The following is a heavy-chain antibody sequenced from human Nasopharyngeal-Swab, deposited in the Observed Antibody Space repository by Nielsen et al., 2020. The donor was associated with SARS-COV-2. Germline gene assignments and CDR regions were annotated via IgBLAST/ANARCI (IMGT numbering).Heavy chain of an antibody. V-gene: IGHV3-7*01. Sequence: ESLKISCAASGFTFSSYWMSWVRQAPGKGLEWVANIKQDGSEKYYVDSVKGRFTISRDSAKNSLYLQMNSLRAEDTAVYYCARVGIVVVPAAAWDFDYWGQGTLVTVSS. CDR3: ARVGIVVVPAAAWDFDY. J-gene: IGHJ4*02. CDR1: GFTFSSYW. CDR2: IKQDGSEK. D-gene: IGHD2-2*03.